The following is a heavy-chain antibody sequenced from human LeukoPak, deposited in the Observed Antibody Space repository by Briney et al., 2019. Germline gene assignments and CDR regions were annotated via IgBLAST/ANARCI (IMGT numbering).Heavy chain of an antibody. CDR3: ARRWNYGRNYYIDV. J-gene: IGHJ6*03. CDR1: GGSFNIYY. CDR2: INDGGTI. Sequence: PSETLSLTCAVYGGSFNIYYWSWIRQSPGKGLEWIGEINDGGTINYNPSLLSRVTISLDRSKNQFSLKLTSVTTTDTAVYCCARRWNYGRNYYIDVWGKGATVSVSS. D-gene: IGHD1-7*01. V-gene: IGHV4-34*01.